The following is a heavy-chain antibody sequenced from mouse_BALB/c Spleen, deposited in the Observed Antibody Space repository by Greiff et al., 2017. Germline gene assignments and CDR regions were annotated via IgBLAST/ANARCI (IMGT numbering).Heavy chain of an antibody. V-gene: IGHV1-67*01. J-gene: IGHJ3*01. D-gene: IGHD1-1*01. CDR2: ISTYSGNT. CDR1: GYTFPAYA. Sequence: VQLLESGPELVRPGVSVKISCKGSGYTFPAYAMHWVKQSHAKSLEWIGVISTYSGNTYYNQKFKGKATMTVDKSSSTAYMELARLTSEDSAIYYCARDGRDDHFAYWGQGTLVTVSA. CDR3: ARDGRDDHFAY.